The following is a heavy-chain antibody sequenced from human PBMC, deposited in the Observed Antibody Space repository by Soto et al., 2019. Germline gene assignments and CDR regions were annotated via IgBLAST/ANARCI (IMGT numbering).Heavy chain of an antibody. D-gene: IGHD2-2*01. V-gene: IGHV1-3*01. CDR1: GYTFPNYA. CDR2: INAGNGDT. CDR3: ARGYCSTTSCQYYPDY. Sequence: GASVKVSCKASGYTFPNYAIHWVSQAPGQRLEWMGWINAGNGDTLYSHKFQGRVTITSDTSASTAYMELSSLRSEDTAVYYCARGYCSTTSCQYYPDYWGQGTLVTSPQ. J-gene: IGHJ4*02.